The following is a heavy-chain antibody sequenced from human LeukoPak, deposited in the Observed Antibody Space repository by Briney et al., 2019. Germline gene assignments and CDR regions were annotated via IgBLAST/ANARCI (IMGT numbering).Heavy chain of an antibody. J-gene: IGHJ6*03. V-gene: IGHV4-34*01. CDR3: ARGVRIMVRGVITPSGYYYYMDV. CDR2: INHSGST. CDR1: GGSFSGYY. Sequence: PSETLSLTCAVYGGSFSGYYWSWIRQPPGKGLEWIGEINHSGSTNYNPPLKSRVTISVDTSKNQFSLKLGSVTAADTAVYYCARGVRIMVRGVITPSGYYYYMDVWGKGTTVTVSS. D-gene: IGHD3-10*01.